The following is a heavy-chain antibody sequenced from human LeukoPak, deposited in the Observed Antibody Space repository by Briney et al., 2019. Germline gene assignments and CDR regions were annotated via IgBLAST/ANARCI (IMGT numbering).Heavy chain of an antibody. CDR1: GGSFSDYY. CDR2: INHSGST. V-gene: IGHV4-34*01. CDR3: ARGVVVVPAALYFDY. J-gene: IGHJ4*02. D-gene: IGHD2-2*01. Sequence: SETLSLTCAVYGGSFSDYYWSWIRQPPGKGLEWIGEINHSGSTNYNPSLKSRVTISVDTSKNQFSLKLSSVTAADTAVYYCARGVVVVPAALYFDYWGQGTLVTVSS.